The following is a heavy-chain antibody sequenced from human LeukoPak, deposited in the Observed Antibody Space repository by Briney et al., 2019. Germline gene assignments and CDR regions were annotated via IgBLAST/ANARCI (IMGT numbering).Heavy chain of an antibody. CDR2: IWYDGSNK. J-gene: IGHJ4*02. D-gene: IGHD2-2*01. CDR3: AKDCRRAVVPAAMDY. CDR1: GFTFSSYG. Sequence: PGRSLRLSCAASGFTFSSYGMHWVRQAPGKGLEWVAVIWYDGSNKYYADSVKGRFTISRDNSKNTLYLQMNSLRAEDTAVYYCAKDCRRAVVPAAMDYWGQGTLVTASS. V-gene: IGHV3-33*06.